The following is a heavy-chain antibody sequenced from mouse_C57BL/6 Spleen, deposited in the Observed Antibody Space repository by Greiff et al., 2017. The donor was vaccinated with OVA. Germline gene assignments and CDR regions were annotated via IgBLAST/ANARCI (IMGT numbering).Heavy chain of an antibody. CDR1: GYTFTDYY. V-gene: IGHV1-26*01. CDR3: ERRYYDYDDD. Sequence: EVQLQQSGPELVKPGASVKISCKASGYTFTDYYMNWVQQSHGKSLEWIGDINPNNGGTSYNEKFKGKATLTVDKSSRTAYMELRRLTSEDYAGEYCERRYYDYDDDWGQGTTLTVSS. D-gene: IGHD2-4*01. J-gene: IGHJ2*01. CDR2: INPNNGGT.